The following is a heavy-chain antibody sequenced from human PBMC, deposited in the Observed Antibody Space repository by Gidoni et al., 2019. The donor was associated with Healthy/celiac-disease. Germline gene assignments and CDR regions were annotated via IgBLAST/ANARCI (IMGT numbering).Heavy chain of an antibody. CDR2: IAWVDDK. CDR1: GFSLSTSGMC. J-gene: IGHJ4*02. CDR3: ARRKLNDRERGSGEHFDY. D-gene: IGHD2-15*01. Sequence: QVTLRESGPALVKPTQTLTLTCTFSGFSLSTSGMCVCWIRQPPGTALEGLALIAWVDDKYYSPSLKTRLTISNDTSKIHVVLTMTNMYPVDTSTYYCARRKLNDRERGSGEHFDYSGQGTLVTVSS. V-gene: IGHV2-70*01.